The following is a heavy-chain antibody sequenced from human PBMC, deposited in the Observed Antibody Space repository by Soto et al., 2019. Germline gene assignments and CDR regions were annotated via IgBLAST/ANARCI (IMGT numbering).Heavy chain of an antibody. V-gene: IGHV1-69*01. J-gene: IGHJ4*01. CDR3: TPAALGCLLNHYF. Sequence: QVQLVQSGAEVKKPGSSVKVSCKASGGTFSSNAVSWVRQAPGQGLEWMGGNIPSYGRASYAQKFQGRVTITAADSRTTVYMELMNFPSPDTAVTSYTPAALGCLLNHYF. D-gene: IGHD2-2*02. CDR2: NIPSYGRA. CDR1: GGTFSSNA.